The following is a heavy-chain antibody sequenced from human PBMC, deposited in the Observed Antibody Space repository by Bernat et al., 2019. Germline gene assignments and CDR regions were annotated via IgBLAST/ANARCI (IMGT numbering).Heavy chain of an antibody. D-gene: IGHD6-19*01. Sequence: QVTLKESGPVLVKPTETLTLTCTVSGFSLSNARMGVSWIRQPPGKALEWLAHIFSNDEKSYSTSLKSRLTISKDTSKSQVVLTMTNMDPVDTATYYCAKDRAKGVAANFDYWGQGTLVTVSS. CDR2: IFSNDEK. V-gene: IGHV2-26*01. CDR3: AKDRAKGVAANFDY. J-gene: IGHJ4*02. CDR1: GFSLSNARMG.